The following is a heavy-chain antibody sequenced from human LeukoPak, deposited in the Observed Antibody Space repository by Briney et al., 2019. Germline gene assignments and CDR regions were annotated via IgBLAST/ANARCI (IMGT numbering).Heavy chain of an antibody. CDR2: ITPNSGGT. D-gene: IGHD3-10*01. V-gene: IGHV1-2*02. Sequence: ASVKVSCKTSGYTFTGYYIQWVRQAPGQGLEWMGWITPNSGGTNYAQKFQGRVTMTSDTSIRTVYMELGRLTSDDTAVYYCARRAIQSGAYYFDYWGQGTLVTVSS. CDR1: GYTFTGYY. J-gene: IGHJ4*02. CDR3: ARRAIQSGAYYFDY.